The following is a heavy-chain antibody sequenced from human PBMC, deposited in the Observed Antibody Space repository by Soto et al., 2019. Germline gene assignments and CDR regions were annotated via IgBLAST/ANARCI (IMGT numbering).Heavy chain of an antibody. CDR2: IYWDDDK. CDR3: AHRRFYYGSGSYYNDAFDM. J-gene: IGHJ3*02. V-gene: IGHV2-5*02. CDR1: GFSLTSSGVG. Sequence: SGPTLVNPTQTLTLTCTFSGFSLTSSGVGVGWIRQPPGKALEWLAIIYWDDDKRYSPSLKSRLTITKDTSKNQVVLTMTNMDPVDTATYYCAHRRFYYGSGSYYNDAFDMWGQGTMVTVSS. D-gene: IGHD3-10*01.